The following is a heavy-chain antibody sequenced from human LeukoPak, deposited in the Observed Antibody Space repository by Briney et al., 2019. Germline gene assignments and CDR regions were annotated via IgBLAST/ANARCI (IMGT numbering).Heavy chain of an antibody. J-gene: IGHJ4*02. CDR2: INPSGGST. Sequence: ASVKVSCKASGYTFTSYYMHWVRQAPGQGLEWMGIINPSGGSTSYAQKFQGRVTMTRDTSTSTVYMELSSLRSEDTAVYYCATTNLAYCGGDCYAKYYFDYWGQGTLVTVSS. V-gene: IGHV1-46*01. CDR1: GYTFTSYY. D-gene: IGHD2-21*02. CDR3: ATTNLAYCGGDCYAKYYFDY.